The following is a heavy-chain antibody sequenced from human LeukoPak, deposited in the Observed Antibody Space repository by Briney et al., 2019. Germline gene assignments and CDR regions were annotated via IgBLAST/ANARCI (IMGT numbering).Heavy chain of an antibody. J-gene: IGHJ4*02. V-gene: IGHV1-8*01. CDR2: MNPNSGNT. D-gene: IGHD2-15*01. CDR3: ARGASLRAVVVGATTSPPMPYDF. Sequence: ASVKVSCKASGYTFTSYDINWVRQATGQGLECMGWMNPNSGNTGYAQKFQGRVTMTRDTSISTAYMELSSLGSEDTAVYYCARGASLRAVVVGATTSPPMPYDFWGQGTLVTVSS. CDR1: GYTFTSYD.